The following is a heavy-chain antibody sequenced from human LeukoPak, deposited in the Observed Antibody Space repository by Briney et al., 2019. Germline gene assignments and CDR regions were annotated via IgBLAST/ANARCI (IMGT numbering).Heavy chain of an antibody. CDR2: IYSGGST. D-gene: IGHD6-19*01. Sequence: GGSLRLSCAASGFTFSDYYMSWIRQAPGKGLEWVSVIYSGGSTYYADSVKGRFTISRDNSKNTLYLQMNSLRAEDTAVYYCARDRYSSGWFDYWGQGTLVTVSS. V-gene: IGHV3-53*01. J-gene: IGHJ4*02. CDR1: GFTFSDYY. CDR3: ARDRYSSGWFDY.